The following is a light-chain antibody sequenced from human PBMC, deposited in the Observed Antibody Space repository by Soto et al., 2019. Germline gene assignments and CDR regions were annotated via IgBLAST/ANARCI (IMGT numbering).Light chain of an antibody. CDR3: QQYKQWPVA. J-gene: IGKJ4*01. CDR1: HSFGRN. Sequence: TQSPTTLSVSPGERATLPSQASHSFGRNLGWYQQKPGQAPRLLIYGASTRATGVPARFSGSGSATQFTLTISSLQSEDFGFYYCQQYKQWPVAFGGGTKVEIK. CDR2: GAS. V-gene: IGKV3-15*01.